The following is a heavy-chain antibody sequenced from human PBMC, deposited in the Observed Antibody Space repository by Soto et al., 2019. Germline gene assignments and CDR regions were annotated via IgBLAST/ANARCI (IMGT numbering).Heavy chain of an antibody. V-gene: IGHV3-7*03. CDR2: IKQDGSEK. CDR1: GFTLSSYW. J-gene: IGHJ2*01. CDR3: ARDSWPPVIRYFDL. Sequence: GGSLRLSCAPSGFTLSSYWMSWVRQAPGKGLEWVANIKQDGSEKYYVDSVKGRFTISRDNAKNSLYLQMNSLRAEDTAVYYCARDSWPPVIRYFDLWGRGTLVTVSS.